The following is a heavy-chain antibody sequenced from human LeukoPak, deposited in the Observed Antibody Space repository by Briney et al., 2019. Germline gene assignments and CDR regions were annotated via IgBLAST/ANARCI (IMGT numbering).Heavy chain of an antibody. Sequence: GASVKVSCTASGYTFTSYYMHWVRQAPGQGLEWMGVINPSGGTTNYAQKFQGRITMTRDTSTSTVYMELSSLRSEDTAVYYCARFAVHRRLAVNGQFGLDYWGQGTLVTVSS. CDR2: INPSGGTT. V-gene: IGHV1-46*01. CDR1: GYTFTSYY. D-gene: IGHD6-19*01. CDR3: ARFAVHRRLAVNGQFGLDY. J-gene: IGHJ4*02.